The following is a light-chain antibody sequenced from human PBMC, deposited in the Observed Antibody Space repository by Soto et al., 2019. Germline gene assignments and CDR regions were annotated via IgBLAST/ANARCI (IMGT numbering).Light chain of an antibody. J-gene: IGKJ3*01. V-gene: IGKV3-20*01. CDR3: QQYGSSPPRT. CDR1: QSVSSSY. Sequence: EIVLTQSPGTLSLSPGERATLSCRASQSVSSSYLAWYQQKPGQAPRLLIYGASSRATGTPDRFSGSGSGTDFTLTISRLEPEDFAVYYCQQYGSSPPRTFGPGTKVDIK. CDR2: GAS.